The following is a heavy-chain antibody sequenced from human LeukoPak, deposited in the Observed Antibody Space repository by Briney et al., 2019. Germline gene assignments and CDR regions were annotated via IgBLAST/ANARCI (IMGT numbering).Heavy chain of an antibody. J-gene: IGHJ6*02. CDR1: GGSISSSSYY. Sequence: SETLSLTCTVSGGSISSSSYYWSWIRQPPGKGLEWIGYFYYSGSTNYNPSLKSRVTISLDTSKNQFSLKLSSVTAADTAVYYCARADHYYGSGPYYYGMDVWGQGTTVTVSS. CDR3: ARADHYYGSGPYYYGMDV. V-gene: IGHV4-61*01. D-gene: IGHD3-10*01. CDR2: FYYSGST.